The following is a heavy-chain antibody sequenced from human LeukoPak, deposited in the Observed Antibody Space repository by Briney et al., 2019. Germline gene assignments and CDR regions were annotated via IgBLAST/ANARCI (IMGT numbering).Heavy chain of an antibody. CDR1: GYTFIGYY. D-gene: IGHD3-22*01. Sequence: ASVKVSCKASGYTFIGYYIHWVRQAPGQGLEWMGWINPNSGGTNSAQNFQGRVTMTRDTSISTAYMELSRLRSDDTAVYYCASGHGTSYNYDTSGYYSDYWGQGTLVTVSS. J-gene: IGHJ4*02. CDR2: INPNSGGT. CDR3: ASGHGTSYNYDTSGYYSDY. V-gene: IGHV1-2*02.